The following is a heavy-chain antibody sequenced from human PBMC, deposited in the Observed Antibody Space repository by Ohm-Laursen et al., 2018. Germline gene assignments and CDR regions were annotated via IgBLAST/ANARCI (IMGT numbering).Heavy chain of an antibody. CDR3: ARDVAHGGYGFGMDV. CDR1: GFTVSTNY. V-gene: IGHV3-7*03. Sequence: SLRLSCAASGFTVSTNYMIWVRQAPGTGLEWVANIKQDGSEKYYVDSVKGQFTISRDNAKNSLYLQMNSLRAEDTAVYYCARDVAHGGYGFGMDVWGQGNTVTVSS. D-gene: IGHD5-12*01. CDR2: IKQDGSEK. J-gene: IGHJ6*02.